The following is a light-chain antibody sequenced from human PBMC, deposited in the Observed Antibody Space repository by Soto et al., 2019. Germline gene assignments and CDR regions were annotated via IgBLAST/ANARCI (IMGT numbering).Light chain of an antibody. CDR1: QSISTF. Sequence: DIQMTQSPSPLSASVGDRVTITCRASQSISTFLNWYQQKPGKAPKLLIYGASNLESGVPSTFSGSGSGTDFTLTISSLQPENFATYYCQQCFSTPLLTFGGGTELEIK. J-gene: IGKJ4*01. CDR2: GAS. CDR3: QQCFSTPLLT. V-gene: IGKV1-39*01.